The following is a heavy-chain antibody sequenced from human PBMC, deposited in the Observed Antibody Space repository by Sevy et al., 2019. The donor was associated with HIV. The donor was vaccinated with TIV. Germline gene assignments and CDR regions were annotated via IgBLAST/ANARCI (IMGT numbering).Heavy chain of an antibody. CDR2: INTNSDGT. V-gene: IGHV1-2*02. D-gene: IGHD2-2*02. CDR3: ARDQEFCSTTTCYTGPDH. CDR1: GYKFTVYY. Sequence: ASVKVSCKTSGYKFTVYYIHWVRQAPGQGLEWMGWINTNSDGTESAQKFQGRVTMTRDTSVSTVHMELRGLRSDDTAIYYCARDQEFCSTTTCYTGPDHWGQGTLVTVSS. J-gene: IGHJ4*02.